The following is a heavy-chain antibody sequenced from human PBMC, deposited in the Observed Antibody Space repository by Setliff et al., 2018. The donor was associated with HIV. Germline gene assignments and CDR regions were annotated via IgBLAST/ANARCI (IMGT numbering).Heavy chain of an antibody. CDR2: IYYSGST. V-gene: IGHV4-39*01. Sequence: NPSETLSLTCTVSGGSISSSSYYWGWIRQPPGKGLEWIGIIYYSGSTYYNPSLKSRVTISVDTSKNQFSLKLNSVTAADTAVYYCAKTIGRYFDIFDNWGQGTLVTVSS. CDR3: AKTIGRYFDIFDN. CDR1: GGSISSSSYY. J-gene: IGHJ4*02. D-gene: IGHD3-9*01.